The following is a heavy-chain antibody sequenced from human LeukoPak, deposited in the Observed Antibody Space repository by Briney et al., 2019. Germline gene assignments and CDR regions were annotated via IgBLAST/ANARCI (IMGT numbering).Heavy chain of an antibody. V-gene: IGHV3-23*01. CDR2: LSGNGGST. CDR3: AKDLSYGLDV. Sequence: PGRSLRLSCAASGFTFSSYGMHWVRQAPGKGLEWVSALSGNGGSTYYIGSVKGRFTISRDNSKNTLYLQMNSLRAEDTAIYYCAKDLSYGLDVWGHGTTVTVSS. J-gene: IGHJ6*02. CDR1: GFTFSSYG.